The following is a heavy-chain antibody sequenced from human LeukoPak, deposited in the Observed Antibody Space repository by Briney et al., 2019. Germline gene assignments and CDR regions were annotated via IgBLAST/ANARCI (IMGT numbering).Heavy chain of an antibody. J-gene: IGHJ4*02. D-gene: IGHD6-13*01. CDR2: IYYTGST. CDR3: ARLRPSIGAAGTFDY. V-gene: IGHV4-59*08. Sequence: ETLSLTCTVSGSSISSYYWSWIRQSPGKGLEWIGYIYYTGSTKYNASLKSRVTISVDTSKNQFSLKLSSVTAADTAVYYCARLRPSIGAAGTFDYWGQGTLVTVSS. CDR1: GSSISSYY.